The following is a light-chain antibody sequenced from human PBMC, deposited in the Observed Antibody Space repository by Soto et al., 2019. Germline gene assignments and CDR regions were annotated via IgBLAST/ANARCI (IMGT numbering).Light chain of an antibody. CDR3: SSYTGSSTLV. J-gene: IGLJ2*01. V-gene: IGLV2-14*01. CDR1: SSDVGFYNY. Sequence: QSALTQPASASGSPGQSITISCTGTSSDVGFYNYVSWYQQHPGKAPQLMIYDVSNRPSGVSNRFSGSKSGNTASLTISGLQAEDEADYYCSSYTGSSTLVFGGGTKLTVL. CDR2: DVS.